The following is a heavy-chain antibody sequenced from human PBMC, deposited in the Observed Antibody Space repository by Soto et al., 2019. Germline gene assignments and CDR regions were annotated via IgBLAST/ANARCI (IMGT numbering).Heavy chain of an antibody. CDR1: GYTFTGYY. Sequence: GASVKVSCKASGYTFTGYYMHWVRQAPGQGLEWMGWINPNSGGTNYAQKFQGWVTMTRDTSISTAYMELSRLRSDDTAVYYCWRGWLGYCSSTSCYDAFDIWGQGTMVTVSS. CDR3: WRGWLGYCSSTSCYDAFDI. D-gene: IGHD2-2*01. CDR2: INPNSGGT. V-gene: IGHV1-2*04. J-gene: IGHJ3*02.